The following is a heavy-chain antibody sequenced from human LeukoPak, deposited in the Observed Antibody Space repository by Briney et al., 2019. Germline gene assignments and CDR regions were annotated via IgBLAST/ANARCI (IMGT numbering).Heavy chain of an antibody. Sequence: QAGGSLRLSCAASGFTFGNSWMSWVRQAPGKGLEWVANIKQDGSEKYYVDSVKGRFTISRDNAKNSLYLQMNSLRAEDTAVYYCAKDRGGREQPFDYWGQGTLVTVSS. J-gene: IGHJ4*02. CDR1: GFTFGNSW. V-gene: IGHV3-7*01. CDR3: AKDRGGREQPFDY. D-gene: IGHD1/OR15-1a*01. CDR2: IKQDGSEK.